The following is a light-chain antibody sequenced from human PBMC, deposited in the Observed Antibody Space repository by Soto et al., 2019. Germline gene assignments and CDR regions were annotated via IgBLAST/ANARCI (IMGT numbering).Light chain of an antibody. V-gene: IGKV3-15*01. CDR1: QSISSS. Sequence: EIVFTQSPGILSLSPGERASLSCGASQSISSSFLAWYQQKPGQAPRLLIYGASTRVTGVPARFSGSGSGTEFTLTISSLQSEDFAVYYCQHYNNWPVTFGQGTKV. J-gene: IGKJ1*01. CDR2: GAS. CDR3: QHYNNWPVT.